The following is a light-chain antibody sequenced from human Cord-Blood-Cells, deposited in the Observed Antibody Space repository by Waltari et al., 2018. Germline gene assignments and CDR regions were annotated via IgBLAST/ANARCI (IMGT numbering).Light chain of an antibody. CDR1: SSDVGGYNY. Sequence: QSALTQPASVSGSPGQSITISCTGTSSDVGGYNYVSWYQQHPGKAPKLMIYDVSKRPSGVSNRCSGSNSGNTASLTISGLQAEDEADYYCSSYTSSSTYVFGTGTKVTVL. V-gene: IGLV2-14*01. CDR2: DVS. J-gene: IGLJ1*01. CDR3: SSYTSSSTYV.